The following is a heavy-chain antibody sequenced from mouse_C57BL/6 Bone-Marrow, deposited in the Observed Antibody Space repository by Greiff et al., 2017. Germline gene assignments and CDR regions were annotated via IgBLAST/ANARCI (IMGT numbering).Heavy chain of an antibody. J-gene: IGHJ2*01. CDR3: TTWGDYGFDY. D-gene: IGHD2-4*01. V-gene: IGHV14-4*01. CDR2: IDPENGDT. Sequence: EVMLVESGAELVRPGASVKLSCTASGFNIKDDYMPWVKQRPEQGLEWIGWIDPENGDTEYASKFQGKATITADTSSNTAYLQLSSLTSEDTAVYYCTTWGDYGFDYWGQGTTLTVSS. CDR1: GFNIKDDY.